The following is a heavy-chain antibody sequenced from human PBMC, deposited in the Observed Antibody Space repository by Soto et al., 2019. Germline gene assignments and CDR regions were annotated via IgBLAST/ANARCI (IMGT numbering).Heavy chain of an antibody. D-gene: IGHD1-26*01. CDR1: GFTFSSYA. J-gene: IGHJ6*02. CDR3: ARDAFSGSSRAYYSMAV. CDR2: ISYDGSNK. V-gene: IGHV3-30-3*01. Sequence: GGSLRLSCAASGFTFSSYAIHWVRQAPGKGLEWVAVISYDGSNKYYADSVKGRFTISRDNSKNMLYLQMNSLRGEDTAVFYCARDAFSGSSRAYYSMAVCRQGTTATASS.